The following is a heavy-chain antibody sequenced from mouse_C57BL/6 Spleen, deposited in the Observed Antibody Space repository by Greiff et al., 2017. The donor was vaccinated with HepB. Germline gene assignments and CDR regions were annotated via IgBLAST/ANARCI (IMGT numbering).Heavy chain of an antibody. V-gene: IGHV1-20*01. CDR2: INPYNGDT. CDR3: AREDYGTSFAY. J-gene: IGHJ3*01. CDR1: GYSFTGYF. D-gene: IGHD2-1*01. Sequence: EVKLQESGPELVKPGDSVKISCKASGYSFTGYFMNWVMQSHGKSLEWIGRINPYNGDTFYNQKFKGKATLTVDKSSSTAHMELRSLTSEDSAVYYCAREDYGTSFAYWGQGTLVTVSA.